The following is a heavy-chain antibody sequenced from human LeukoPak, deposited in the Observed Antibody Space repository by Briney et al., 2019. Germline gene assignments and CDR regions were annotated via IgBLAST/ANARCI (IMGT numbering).Heavy chain of an antibody. CDR1: GFTFSEYW. J-gene: IGHJ4*02. Sequence: GGSLRLSCAASGFTFSEYWIYWVRQAPGKGLGWVSRIKPDGTYTNYADSVKGRFIISRDNAKNTVYLQMSSLRGDDTAVYYCGRDLERWGPGTLVTVSA. CDR3: GRDLER. V-gene: IGHV3-74*01. D-gene: IGHD5-24*01. CDR2: IKPDGTYT.